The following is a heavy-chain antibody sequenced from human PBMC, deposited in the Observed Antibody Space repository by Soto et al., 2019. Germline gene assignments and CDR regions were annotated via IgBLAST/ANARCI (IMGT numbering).Heavy chain of an antibody. V-gene: IGHV3-48*02. CDR2: ISSSSSTI. CDR1: GFTFSSYS. Sequence: GGSLRLSCAASGFTFSSYSMNWVRQAPGKGLEWVSYISSSSSTIYYADSVKGRFTISRDNAKNSLYLQMNSLRDEDTAVYYCARGDLQLWEDYGMDVWGQGTTVTVSS. J-gene: IGHJ6*02. CDR3: ARGDLQLWEDYGMDV. D-gene: IGHD5-18*01.